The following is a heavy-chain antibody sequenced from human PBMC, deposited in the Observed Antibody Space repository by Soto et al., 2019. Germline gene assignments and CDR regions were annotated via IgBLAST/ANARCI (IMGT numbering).Heavy chain of an antibody. CDR2: MSFDGSNK. V-gene: IGHV3-30*18. CDR3: EKDIKIGDFWSGHSPYGMDV. J-gene: IGHJ6*04. D-gene: IGHD3-3*01. CDR1: GITFGRYA. Sequence: PGGSLRLSCAASGITFGRYAMHWVRQAPGKGLEGVAVMSFDGSNKYYADSVKGRFTISRDNSKNTLYLQMNSLRAEDTAVYYCEKDIKIGDFWSGHSPYGMDVWGKGTTVPV.